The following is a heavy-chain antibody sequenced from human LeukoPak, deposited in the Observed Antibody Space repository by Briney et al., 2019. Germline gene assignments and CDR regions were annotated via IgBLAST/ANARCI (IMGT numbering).Heavy chain of an antibody. J-gene: IGHJ4*02. CDR2: INHSGST. D-gene: IGHD4-17*01. CDR1: GGSFSRYY. V-gene: IGHV4-34*01. CDR3: ARLRRSDGDYEVWFDY. Sequence: SETLSLTCAVYGGSFSRYYWSWIRQPPGKGLEWIGEINHSGSTNYNPSLKSRVTISVDTSKNQFSLKLSSVTAADTAVYYCARLRRSDGDYEVWFDYWGQGTLVTVSS.